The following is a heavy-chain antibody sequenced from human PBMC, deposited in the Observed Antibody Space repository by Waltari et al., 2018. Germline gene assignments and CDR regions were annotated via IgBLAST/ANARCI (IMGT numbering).Heavy chain of an antibody. D-gene: IGHD3-22*01. CDR3: AKDFTMIVVVTDY. Sequence: EVQLVESGGGLVQPGGSLRLSGAASGFTFSSYAMSWVRQAPGKGREWVSAISGMGGSTYYADSVKGRFTISSDNSKNTLYLQMNSLRAEDTAVYYCAKDFTMIVVVTDYWGQGTLVTVSS. CDR2: ISGMGGST. CDR1: GFTFSSYA. V-gene: IGHV3-23*04. J-gene: IGHJ4*02.